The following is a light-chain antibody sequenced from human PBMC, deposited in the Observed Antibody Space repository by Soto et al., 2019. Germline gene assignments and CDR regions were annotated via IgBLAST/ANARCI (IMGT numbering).Light chain of an antibody. CDR2: VTS. CDR1: QGISSY. CDR3: QQLSLCPLT. Sequence: QLTQSPSSLSASVGDRVTLTCRASQGISSYLAWYQQKPGKAPKLLIYVTSTLQTGVPSRFSGSGSGADFTLTISSRQPEDSATYYCQQLSLCPLTFGGGTKVEIK. J-gene: IGKJ4*01. V-gene: IGKV1-9*01.